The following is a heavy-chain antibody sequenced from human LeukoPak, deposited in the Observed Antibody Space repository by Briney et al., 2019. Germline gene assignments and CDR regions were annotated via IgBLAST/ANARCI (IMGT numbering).Heavy chain of an antibody. Sequence: SETLSLTCAVSGGSISSGGYSWSWIRQPPGKGLEWIGYIYHSGSTYYNPSLKSRVTISVDRSKNQFSLKLSSVTAADTAVYYCAGYDILTAHGWFDPWGQGTLVTVSS. CDR3: AGYDILTAHGWFDP. CDR2: IYHSGST. D-gene: IGHD3-9*01. V-gene: IGHV4-30-2*01. CDR1: GGSISSGGYS. J-gene: IGHJ5*02.